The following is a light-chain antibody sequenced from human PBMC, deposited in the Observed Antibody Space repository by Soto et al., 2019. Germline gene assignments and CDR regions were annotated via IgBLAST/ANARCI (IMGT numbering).Light chain of an antibody. CDR1: QSVTNNY. Sequence: EIVLTQSPGTLSLSPGDRATLSCRASQSVTNNYLAWYQQKPGQAPRLLIYGASTRATGIPDRFSGSGSGTDFTLTISRLEPEDFAVFYCQQYGGSPLFTFGPGTNVDI. J-gene: IGKJ3*01. V-gene: IGKV3-20*01. CDR2: GAS. CDR3: QQYGGSPLFT.